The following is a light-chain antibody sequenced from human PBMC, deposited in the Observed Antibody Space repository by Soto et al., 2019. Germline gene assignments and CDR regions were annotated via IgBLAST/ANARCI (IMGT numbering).Light chain of an antibody. J-gene: IGKJ1*01. Sequence: EIVMTQSPATLSVSPGEIATISCRASQSVSRNLAWYQHKPGQAPGRLIYGASTRSTGIPDRFSGGGSGRECTLTISSLQSADFAVYFCQQYGYWPRTFGQGTKVEI. CDR3: QQYGYWPRT. V-gene: IGKV3-15*01. CDR1: QSVSRN. CDR2: GAS.